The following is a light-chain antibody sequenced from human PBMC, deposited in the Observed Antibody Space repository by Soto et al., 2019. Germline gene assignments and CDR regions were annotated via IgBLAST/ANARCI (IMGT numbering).Light chain of an antibody. CDR3: SSYTSTTTVV. CDR1: SRDVGGYNY. J-gene: IGLJ7*01. Sequence: QSVLTQPASVSGSPGQSITISCTGTSRDVGGYNYVSWYQQHPGKAPKLIIYDVSYRPSGVSNRFSGSKSGNTASLTISGLQAEDEADYYCSSYTSTTTVVFGGGTQLTVL. CDR2: DVS. V-gene: IGLV2-14*01.